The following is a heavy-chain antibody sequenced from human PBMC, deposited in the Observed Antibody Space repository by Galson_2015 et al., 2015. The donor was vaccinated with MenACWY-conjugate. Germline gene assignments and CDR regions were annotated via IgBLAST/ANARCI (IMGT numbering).Heavy chain of an antibody. D-gene: IGHD1-1*01. Sequence: SLRLSCAASGFTVGSNYMSWVRQAPGKGLEWVSDIYSGGSTSYADSVKGRFTISSHNSKNTVYLQMNSLRAADTAVYYCARDLVGTFYYGMDVWGQGTPVTVSS. CDR1: GFTVGSNY. V-gene: IGHV3-53*04. CDR3: ARDLVGTFYYGMDV. CDR2: IYSGGST. J-gene: IGHJ6*02.